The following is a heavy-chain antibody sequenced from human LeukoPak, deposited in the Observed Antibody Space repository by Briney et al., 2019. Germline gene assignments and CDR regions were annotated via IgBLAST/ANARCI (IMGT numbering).Heavy chain of an antibody. J-gene: IGHJ4*02. CDR2: ISYDGSNK. D-gene: IGHD3-3*01. CDR1: GFTFSSYG. V-gene: IGHV3-30*18. CDR3: AKDLGAEVGVDY. Sequence: GGSLRLSCAASGFTFSSYGMHWVRQAPGKGLEWVAVISYDGSNKYYADSVKGRFTISRDNSKNTLSLQMNSLRAEDTAVYYCAKDLGAEVGVDYWGQGTLVTVSS.